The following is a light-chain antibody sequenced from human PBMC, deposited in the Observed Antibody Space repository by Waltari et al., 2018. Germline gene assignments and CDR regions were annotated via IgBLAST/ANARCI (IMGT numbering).Light chain of an antibody. CDR3: QQYYRRWS. J-gene: IGKJ1*01. Sequence: KNYLAWHQQQQGPPQKLLISWASIRRSGVPDRFSSGASATDFTLTISILQPEDVAVYCCQQYYRRWSFGQGTKVEIK. V-gene: IGKV4-1*01. CDR2: WAS. CDR1: KNY.